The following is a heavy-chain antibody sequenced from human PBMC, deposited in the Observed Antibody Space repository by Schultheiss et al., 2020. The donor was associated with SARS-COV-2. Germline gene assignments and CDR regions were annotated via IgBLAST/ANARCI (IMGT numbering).Heavy chain of an antibody. Sequence: GGSLRLSCAASGFTFSSYAMHWVRQAPGKGLEWVANIKQDGSEKYYVDSVKGRFTISRDNAKNSLYLQMNSLRAEDTALYYCAKDGRGWELRGSVFDYWGQGTLVTVSS. CDR1: GFTFSSYA. J-gene: IGHJ4*02. D-gene: IGHD1-26*01. CDR3: AKDGRGWELRGSVFDY. V-gene: IGHV3-7*03. CDR2: IKQDGSEK.